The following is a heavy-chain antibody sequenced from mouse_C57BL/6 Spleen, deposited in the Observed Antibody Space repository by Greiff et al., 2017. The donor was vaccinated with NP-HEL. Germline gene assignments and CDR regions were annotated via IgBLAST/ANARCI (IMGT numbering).Heavy chain of an antibody. V-gene: IGHV1-61*01. D-gene: IGHD3-2*02. CDR1: GYTFTSYW. CDR3: ARRGYSAGSHFDY. Sequence: QVQLQQPGAELVRPGSSVKLSCKASGYTFTSYWMDWVKQRPGQGLEWIGNIYPSDSETHYNQKFKDKATLTVDKSSSTAYMQLSSLTSRDSAVYYCARRGYSAGSHFDYWGQGTTLSVSS. J-gene: IGHJ2*01. CDR2: IYPSDSET.